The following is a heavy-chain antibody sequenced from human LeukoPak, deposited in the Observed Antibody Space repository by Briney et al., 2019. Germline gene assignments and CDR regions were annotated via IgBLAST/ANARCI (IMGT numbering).Heavy chain of an antibody. D-gene: IGHD3-22*01. CDR1: GFTVSSNY. J-gene: IGHJ6*02. CDR2: IYSGGST. V-gene: IGHV3-53*01. CDR3: ASNPSSSGYYASYYYYGMDV. Sequence: GGSLRLSCAASGFTVSSNYMSWVRQAPGKGLEWVSVIYSGGSTYYADSVKGRFTISRDNSKNTLYLQMNSLRAEDTAVYYCASNPSSSGYYASYYYYGMDVWGQGTTVTVSS.